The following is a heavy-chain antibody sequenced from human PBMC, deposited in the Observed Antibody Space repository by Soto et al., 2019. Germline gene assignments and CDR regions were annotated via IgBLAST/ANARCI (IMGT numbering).Heavy chain of an antibody. Sequence: HPGGSLRLSCAGSGFTFSSYGISWIRLAPGKGLEWVSHINGDGTTTYYTDSVKGRFTISRDNAKNTLHLQMTSLRAEDTAVYYCARDRGYPDSFDIWGQGTMVTVSS. V-gene: IGHV3-74*01. CDR3: ARDRGYPDSFDI. D-gene: IGHD2-2*01. CDR1: GFTFSSYG. CDR2: INGDGTTT. J-gene: IGHJ3*02.